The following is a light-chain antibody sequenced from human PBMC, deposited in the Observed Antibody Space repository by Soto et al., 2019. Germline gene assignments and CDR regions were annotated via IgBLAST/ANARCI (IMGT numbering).Light chain of an antibody. CDR2: AVN. J-gene: IGLJ1*01. CDR1: SSDVGGYKY. Sequence: QSALTQPPSASGSPGQSVTISCTGTSSDVGGYKYVSWYQQYPGEAPKLMIYAVNKRPSGVPDLFSGSKSGNTASLTVSGLQAEDEADYYCSSYAGSNNYVFGTGTK. CDR3: SSYAGSNNYV. V-gene: IGLV2-8*01.